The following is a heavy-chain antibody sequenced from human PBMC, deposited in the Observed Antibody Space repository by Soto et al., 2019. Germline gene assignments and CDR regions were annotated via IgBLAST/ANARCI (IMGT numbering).Heavy chain of an antibody. CDR3: ARGHEKGMADIVLHQFISYMDV. CDR2: MNPNSGNT. Sequence: GASVKVSCKASGYTFTSYDINWVRQATGQGLEWMGWMNPNSGNTGYAQKFQGRVTMTRNTSISTAYMELSSLRSEDTAVYYCARGHEKGMADIVLHQFISYMDVWGKGTTVTVSS. V-gene: IGHV1-8*01. J-gene: IGHJ6*03. CDR1: GYTFTSYD. D-gene: IGHD2-8*01.